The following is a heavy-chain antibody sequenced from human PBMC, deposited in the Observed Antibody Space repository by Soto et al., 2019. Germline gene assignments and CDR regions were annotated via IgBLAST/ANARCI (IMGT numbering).Heavy chain of an antibody. CDR2: ISSSSSTI. V-gene: IGHV3-48*02. Sequence: GGSLRLSCAASGFTFSSYSMNWVRQAPGKGLEWVSYISSSSSTIYYADSVKGRFTISRDNAKNSLYLQMNSLRDEDTAVYSCARGVYCGGDCYPTTEYFQHWGQGTLVTVSS. CDR1: GFTFSSYS. J-gene: IGHJ1*01. CDR3: ARGVYCGGDCYPTTEYFQH. D-gene: IGHD2-21*02.